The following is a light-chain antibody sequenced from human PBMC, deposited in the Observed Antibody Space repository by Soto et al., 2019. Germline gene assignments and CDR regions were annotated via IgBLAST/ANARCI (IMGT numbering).Light chain of an antibody. CDR2: ANT. Sequence: QPVLTQPPSVSGAPGQRVTISCTGSSSNIGAGYDVHWYQQLPGTTPKLVIYANTNRPSGVPDRFSGSNSGTSASLAITGLQAEDEADYYCQSYDNSLSGWVFGGGTKVTVL. J-gene: IGLJ3*02. V-gene: IGLV1-40*01. CDR3: QSYDNSLSGWV. CDR1: SSNIGAGYD.